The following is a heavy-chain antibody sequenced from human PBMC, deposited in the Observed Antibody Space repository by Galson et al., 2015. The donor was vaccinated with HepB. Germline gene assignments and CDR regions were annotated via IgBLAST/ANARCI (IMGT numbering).Heavy chain of an antibody. V-gene: IGHV3-23*01. J-gene: IGHJ5*02. CDR2: LSGTDGRA. CDR3: AKSRHSHYGSGQGS. Sequence: SLRLSCAASGFVFDRYAMSWVRQAPGKGLEWVSTLSGTDGRAYYGKSVMGRFTVSRDDSKNTLFLQMNSLRPDDTAVYYCAKSRHSHYGSGQGSWGQGTPVTVSS. D-gene: IGHD3-10*01. CDR1: GFVFDRYA.